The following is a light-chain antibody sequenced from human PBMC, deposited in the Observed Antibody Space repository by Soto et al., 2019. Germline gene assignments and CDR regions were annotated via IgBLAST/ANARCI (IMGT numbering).Light chain of an antibody. Sequence: EIVMTQSPATLSVSPGERATLSCRASQSVSSNLAWYQQKPGQAPRLLIYDASTRATGIPARFSGSGSGTEFTLTISSLQSEDFAVYYCQQYKNWLITFGQGTRLEIK. V-gene: IGKV3-15*01. CDR3: QQYKNWLIT. J-gene: IGKJ5*01. CDR2: DAS. CDR1: QSVSSN.